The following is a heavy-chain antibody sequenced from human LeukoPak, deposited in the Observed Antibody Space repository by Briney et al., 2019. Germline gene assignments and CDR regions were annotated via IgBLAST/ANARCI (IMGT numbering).Heavy chain of an antibody. CDR2: ITAYNDNT. CDR3: ARALLWFGEPSHIDY. J-gene: IGHJ4*02. CDR1: GYTFTSYG. Sequence: ASVKVSCKASGYTFTSYGISWVRQAPGQGLEWMGWITAYNDNTNYAQKLQGRVTMTTDTYTSTAYMELRSLRSDDTAVYYCARALLWFGEPSHIDYWGQGTLVTASS. D-gene: IGHD3-10*01. V-gene: IGHV1-18*01.